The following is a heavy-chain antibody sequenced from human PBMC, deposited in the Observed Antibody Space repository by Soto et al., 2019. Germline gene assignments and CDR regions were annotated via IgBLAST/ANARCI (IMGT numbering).Heavy chain of an antibody. V-gene: IGHV3-74*01. D-gene: IGHD2-15*01. Sequence: EVQLVESGGGLVQPGGSLRLSCAASGFTFSNYWMYWVRQAPGKGLVWVSRTNSDGSTSSYADSVKGRFTISRDNAKTTLYLQMNSQRAEDTAVYYCARGDCVGGSCYSVAGSFYYYMDVWGKGTTVTVFS. CDR3: ARGDCVGGSCYSVAGSFYYYMDV. J-gene: IGHJ6*03. CDR1: GFTFSNYW. CDR2: TNSDGSTS.